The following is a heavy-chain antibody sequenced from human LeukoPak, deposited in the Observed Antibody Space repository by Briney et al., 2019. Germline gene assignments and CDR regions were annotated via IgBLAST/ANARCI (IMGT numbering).Heavy chain of an antibody. CDR2: IKSKTSGGTK. CDR1: GFTFSNAW. Sequence: AGSRRLSCAASGFTFSNAWMSWVRQAPGKWLEWVGRIKSKTSGGTKKYAAPVKGRLAISRDDSKNTVYLQMISLKTEDTDMYYCSIVFTVESPAFHDWGPGTLVTVSS. J-gene: IGHJ4*02. CDR3: SIVFTVESPAFHD. V-gene: IGHV3-15*01. D-gene: IGHD4-23*01.